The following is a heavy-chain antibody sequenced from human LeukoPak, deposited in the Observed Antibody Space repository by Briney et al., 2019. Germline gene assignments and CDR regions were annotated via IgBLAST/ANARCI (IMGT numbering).Heavy chain of an antibody. Sequence: GGSLRLSCAASGFNYSSYTMNWVRQAPGMGLEWLSYISASRGITYYADSVKGRFTISRDNAKNTLYLQMNGLRAEDTAVYYCAKDPNGDYVGAFDMWGQGTMVTVSS. CDR2: ISASRGIT. CDR1: GFNYSSYT. CDR3: AKDPNGDYVGAFDM. V-gene: IGHV3-48*01. D-gene: IGHD4-17*01. J-gene: IGHJ3*02.